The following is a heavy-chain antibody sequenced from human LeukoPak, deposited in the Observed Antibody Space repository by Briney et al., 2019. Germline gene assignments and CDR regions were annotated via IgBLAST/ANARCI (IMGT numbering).Heavy chain of an antibody. CDR1: GYTFTSYG. CDR3: ARDQFGSGTKEWGYFDY. CDR2: ISANDGNT. V-gene: IGHV1-18*01. D-gene: IGHD1-14*01. J-gene: IGHJ4*02. Sequence: ASVKVSCKASGYTFTSYGISWVRQAPGQGLEWMGWISANDGNTDYPQKFQGRVTITADESTSTAYMELSSLRSEDTAVYYCARDQFGSGTKEWGYFDYWGQGTLVTVSS.